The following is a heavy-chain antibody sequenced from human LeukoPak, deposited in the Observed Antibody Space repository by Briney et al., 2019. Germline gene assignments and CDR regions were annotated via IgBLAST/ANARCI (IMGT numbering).Heavy chain of an antibody. CDR1: GGTFSSYA. CDR3: ARGPPWELLEAGIDY. J-gene: IGHJ4*02. D-gene: IGHD1-26*01. V-gene: IGHV1-69*05. CDR2: IIPIFGTA. Sequence: SVKVSCKASGGTFSSYAISWVRQAPGQGLEWMGRIIPIFGTANYAQKFQGRVTITTDESTSTAYMELSSLRSEDTAVYYRARGPPWELLEAGIDYWGQGTLVTVSS.